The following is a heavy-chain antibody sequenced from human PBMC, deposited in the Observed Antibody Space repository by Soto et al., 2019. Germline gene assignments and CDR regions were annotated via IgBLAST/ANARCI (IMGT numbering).Heavy chain of an antibody. CDR1: GGSVDGYY. J-gene: IGHJ5*02. D-gene: IGHD3-3*01. CDR2: INHTGGT. CDR3: ATRITVFGLLIPPFDP. V-gene: IGHV4-34*01. Sequence: SETLSLTCAVYGGSVDGYYWNWIRQPPGKGLEWIGEINHTGGTHYNPSLKSRVTMSVDTSKNQFSLRLSSVTAADTAIYYCATRITVFGLLIPPFDPWGQGTLVTVSS.